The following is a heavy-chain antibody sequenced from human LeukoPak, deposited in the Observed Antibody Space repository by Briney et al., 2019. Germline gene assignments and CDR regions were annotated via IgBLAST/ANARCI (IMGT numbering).Heavy chain of an antibody. Sequence: PSETLSLTCTVSGGSISSGGYYWSWIRQHPGKGLEWIGYIYYSGSTYYNPSLKSRVTISVDTSKNQFSLKLSSVTAADTAVYYCARGGEQLWVDYWGQGTLVTVSS. CDR3: ARGGEQLWVDY. V-gene: IGHV4-31*03. CDR1: GGSISSGGYY. J-gene: IGHJ4*02. D-gene: IGHD5-18*01. CDR2: IYYSGST.